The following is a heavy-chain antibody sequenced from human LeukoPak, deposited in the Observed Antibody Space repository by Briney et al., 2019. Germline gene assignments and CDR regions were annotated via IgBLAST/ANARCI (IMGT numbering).Heavy chain of an antibody. J-gene: IGHJ5*02. Sequence: GSLRLSCAASVFTFSSYSMYWVRQAPGKGLEWVSSISSSSSYIYYADSVKGRFTISRDNAKNSLYLQMNSLRAEDTAVYYCARDPRGYCSSTSCRLFDPWGQGTLVTVSS. D-gene: IGHD2-2*01. CDR1: VFTFSSYS. V-gene: IGHV3-21*01. CDR2: ISSSSSYI. CDR3: ARDPRGYCSSTSCRLFDP.